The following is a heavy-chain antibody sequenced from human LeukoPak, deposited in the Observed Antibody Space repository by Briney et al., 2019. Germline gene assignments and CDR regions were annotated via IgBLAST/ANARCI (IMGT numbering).Heavy chain of an antibody. V-gene: IGHV3-11*04. CDR2: ISSSGSTI. D-gene: IGHD2-15*01. CDR1: GFTFSDYY. CDR3: ARRSRVLTDAFDI. Sequence: GGSLRLSCAASGFTFSDYYMSWIRQAPGKGLEWVSYISSSGSTIYYADSVKGRFTISRDNAKNSLYLQMNSLRAEDTAVYYCARRSRVLTDAFDIWGQGTMVTVSS. J-gene: IGHJ3*02.